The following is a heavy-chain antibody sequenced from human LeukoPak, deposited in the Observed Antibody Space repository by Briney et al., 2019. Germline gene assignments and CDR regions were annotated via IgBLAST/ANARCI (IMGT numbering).Heavy chain of an antibody. CDR1: GYTFTNYG. D-gene: IGHD2-2*01. V-gene: IGHV1-18*01. Sequence: GASVKVSCKASGYTFTNYGIVWVRQAPGQGLEWMGWISAYNGHTNYAQDFQGRLTITTDTSTTTAYMDLRSLTSDGTAVYYCPRVEWSQLRLRIHTSYFFDYWGQGALVSVSS. CDR3: PRVEWSQLRLRIHTSYFFDY. J-gene: IGHJ4*02. CDR2: ISAYNGHT.